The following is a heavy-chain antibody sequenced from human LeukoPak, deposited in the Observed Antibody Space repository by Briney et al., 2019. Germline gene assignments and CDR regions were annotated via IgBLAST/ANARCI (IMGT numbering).Heavy chain of an antibody. CDR2: IKQDGSET. J-gene: IGHJ6*02. V-gene: IGHV3-7*04. CDR3: ARGGGDYDILTGYLQGDHYGMDV. D-gene: IGHD3-9*01. Sequence: GGSLRLSCAASGFTFSSFWMSWVRQAPGKGLEWVANIKQDGSETYYVDSVKGRFTISRDNAKNSLYLQMNSLRAEDTAVYYCARGGGDYDILTGYLQGDHYGMDVWGQGTTVTVSS. CDR1: GFTFSSFW.